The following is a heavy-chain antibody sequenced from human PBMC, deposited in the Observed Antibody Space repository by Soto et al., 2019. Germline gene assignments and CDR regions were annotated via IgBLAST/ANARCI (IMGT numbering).Heavy chain of an antibody. J-gene: IGHJ4*02. CDR3: ARKYYDFLNLDS. CDR2: IYHSGST. Sequence: QVQLQESGPGLVKPSGTLSLTCVVSGGSISTSNWWSWVRQPPGKGLEWIGEIYHSGSTNYNPSLQSPVTVSVDKSKNQFSLQLSSVTAADTAMYYCARKYYDFLNLDSWGRGTLVTVSS. D-gene: IGHD3-9*01. V-gene: IGHV4-4*02. CDR1: GGSISTSNW.